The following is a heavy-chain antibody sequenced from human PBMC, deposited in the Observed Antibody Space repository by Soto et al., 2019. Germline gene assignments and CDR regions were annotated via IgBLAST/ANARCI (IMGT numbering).Heavy chain of an antibody. CDR3: ARGSLVTQPYYFDF. V-gene: IGHV4-31*11. CDR1: GGSISSGDYY. CDR2: IHYSGST. J-gene: IGHJ4*02. Sequence: SETLSLTCAVSGGSISSGDYYWSWIRQHPGKGLEWIGYIHYSGSTYYNPSLKSRVTISRDTSKNQFSLKLSSVTAADTAEYYCARGSLVTQPYYFDFWGQGTLVTVSS.